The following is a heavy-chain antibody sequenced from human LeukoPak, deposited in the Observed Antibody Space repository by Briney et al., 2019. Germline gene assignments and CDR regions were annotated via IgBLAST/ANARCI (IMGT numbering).Heavy chain of an antibody. CDR2: ISDYNGNT. V-gene: IGHV1-18*01. D-gene: IGHD1-26*01. Sequence: ASVKVSCKASGYTFTSYGISWVRQAPGQGLEWMGWISDYNGNTNYAQKLQGRVTMTTDTSTSTAYMELSSLRSEDTAVYYCARARRGSYYDYWGQGTLVTVSS. CDR1: GYTFTSYG. J-gene: IGHJ4*02. CDR3: ARARRGSYYDY.